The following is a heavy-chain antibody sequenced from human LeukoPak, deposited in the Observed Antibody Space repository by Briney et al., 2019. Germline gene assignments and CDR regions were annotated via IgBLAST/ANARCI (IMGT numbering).Heavy chain of an antibody. J-gene: IGHJ4*02. CDR3: ARDSGNYYDSGYFDY. V-gene: IGHV3-7*03. CDR1: GFTFSSYW. Sequence: GGSLRLSCAASGFTFSSYWMSWVRQAPGKGLEWVANIKQDGSEKYYVDSVKGRFTISRDNSKNTLYLQMNSLRAEDTAVYYCARDSGNYYDSGYFDYWGQGTLVTVSS. CDR2: IKQDGSEK. D-gene: IGHD1-26*01.